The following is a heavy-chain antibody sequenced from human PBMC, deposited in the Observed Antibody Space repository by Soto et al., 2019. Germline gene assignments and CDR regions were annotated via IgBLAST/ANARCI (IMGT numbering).Heavy chain of an antibody. CDR3: ARSELERGEVGYYGMDV. CDR2: ISSYNSYNGDT. D-gene: IGHD3-16*01. J-gene: IGHJ6*02. Sequence: QVQLVQSGADLKKPGASVQVSCKTSVYTFSNYAINWVRQAPGQVLEWMGWISSYNSYNGDTKYARMLQDRLTMTIDTSTATAYMELRSLRSDDTAVYYCARSELERGEVGYYGMDVWGQGTTVTVSS. V-gene: IGHV1-18*04. CDR1: VYTFSNYA.